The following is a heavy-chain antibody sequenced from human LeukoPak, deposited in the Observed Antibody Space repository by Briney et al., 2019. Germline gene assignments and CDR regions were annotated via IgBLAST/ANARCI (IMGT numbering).Heavy chain of an antibody. J-gene: IGHJ6*03. CDR2: IYYSGST. CDR3: AEVPAAYYYYYYMDV. V-gene: IGHV4-59*01. Sequence: SETLSLTCTVSGGSISSYYWSWIRQPPGKGLEWIGYIYYSGSTNYNPSLKSRVTISVDTSKNQFSLKLSSVTAADTAVYYCAEVPAAYYYYYYMDVWGKGTTVTVSS. CDR1: GGSISSYY. D-gene: IGHD2-2*01.